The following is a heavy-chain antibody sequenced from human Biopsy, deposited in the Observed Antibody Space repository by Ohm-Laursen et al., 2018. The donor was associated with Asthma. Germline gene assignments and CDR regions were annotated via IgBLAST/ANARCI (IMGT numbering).Heavy chain of an antibody. CDR1: GYSLTDLS. Sequence: SVKVSCKISGYSLTDLSMHWVRQAPGQGLEWMGGHDHEEGGTVNARRFQGRVTMTEDTSTDTAYMELSSLSSDDTAAYYCASDFPKDYVRYNFQFWGQGTLVTVSS. CDR3: ASDFPKDYVRYNFQF. J-gene: IGHJ4*02. D-gene: IGHD4-17*01. V-gene: IGHV1-24*01. CDR2: HDHEEGGT.